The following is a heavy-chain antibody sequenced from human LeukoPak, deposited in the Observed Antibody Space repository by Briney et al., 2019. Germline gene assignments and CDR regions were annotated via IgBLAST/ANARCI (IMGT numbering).Heavy chain of an antibody. J-gene: IGHJ5*02. CDR3: ARDFGYYGSGSRGFVFDP. V-gene: IGHV4-61*02. CDR2: IYTSGST. Sequence: KPSETLSLTCTVSGGSISSGSYYWSWIRQPAGKGLEWIGRIYTSGSTNYNPSLKSRVTISVDTSKNQFSLKLSSVTAADTAVYYCARDFGYYGSGSRGFVFDPWGQGTLVTVSS. CDR1: GGSISSGSYY. D-gene: IGHD3-10*01.